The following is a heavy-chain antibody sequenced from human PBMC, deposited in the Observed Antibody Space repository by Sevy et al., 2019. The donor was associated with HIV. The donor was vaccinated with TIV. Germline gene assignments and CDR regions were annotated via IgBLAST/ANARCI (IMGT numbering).Heavy chain of an antibody. CDR2: IYTSGST. Sequence: SETLSLTCTVSGGSISSYYWSWIRQPAGKGLEWIGRIYTSGSTNYNPSLKSRVTMSVDTSKNQFSLKLSSVTAADTAVYYCARVGQRLVEGDWFDPWGQGTLVTVSS. J-gene: IGHJ5*02. V-gene: IGHV4-4*07. CDR3: ARVGQRLVEGDWFDP. CDR1: GGSISSYY. D-gene: IGHD6-13*01.